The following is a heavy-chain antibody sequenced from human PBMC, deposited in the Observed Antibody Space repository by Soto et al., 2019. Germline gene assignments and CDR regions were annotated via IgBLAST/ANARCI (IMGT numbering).Heavy chain of an antibody. CDR1: GGSISSYY. D-gene: IGHD3-9*01. CDR2: IYYSGST. Sequence: SETLSLSCTVSGGSISSYYWSWIRQPPGKGLEWIGYIYYSGSTNYNPSLKSRVTISVDTSKNQFSLKLSSVTAADTAVYYCARGGSFEWLTRFDYWGQGTLVTVSS. J-gene: IGHJ4*02. V-gene: IGHV4-59*12. CDR3: ARGGSFEWLTRFDY.